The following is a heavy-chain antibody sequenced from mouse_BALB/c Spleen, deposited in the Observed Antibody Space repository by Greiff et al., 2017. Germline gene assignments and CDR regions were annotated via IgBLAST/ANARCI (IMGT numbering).Heavy chain of an antibody. CDR3: ARDYYRYEEIWFAY. CDR2: IYPYNGGT. D-gene: IGHD2-14*01. V-gene: IGHV1S29*02. Sequence: EVQLQQSGPELVKPGASVKISCKASGYTFTDYNMHWVKQSHGKSLEWIGYIYPYNGGTGYNQKFKSKATLTVDNSSSTAYMELRSLTSEDSAVYYCARDYYRYEEIWFAYWGQGTLVTVSA. J-gene: IGHJ3*01. CDR1: GYTFTDYN.